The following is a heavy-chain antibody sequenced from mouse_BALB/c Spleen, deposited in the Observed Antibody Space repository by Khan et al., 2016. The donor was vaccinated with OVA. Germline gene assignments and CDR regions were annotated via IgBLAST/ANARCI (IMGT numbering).Heavy chain of an antibody. CDR2: IFPGTGTT. D-gene: IGHD2-1*01. V-gene: IGHV1S132*01. CDR3: ARGYFGNYEFVY. J-gene: IGHJ3*01. CDR1: GYTFTSYW. Sequence: QVQLKESGAELVKPGASVKLSCKPSGYTFTSYWIQWVKQRPGQGLGWIGQIFPGTGTTYYNENFKGKATLTVDTSSSTAYMQLSSLTSEDSAVYFCARGYFGNYEFVYWGQGTLVTVSP.